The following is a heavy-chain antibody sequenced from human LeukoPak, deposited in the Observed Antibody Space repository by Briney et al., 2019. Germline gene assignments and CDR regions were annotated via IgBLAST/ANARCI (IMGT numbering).Heavy chain of an antibody. J-gene: IGHJ6*03. CDR2: IYYSGST. Sequence: SETLSLTCTVSGGSISSSSYYWGWIRQTPGKGLEWIGSIYYSGSTNYNPSLKSRVTMSVDTSKNQFSLNLSSVTAADTAVYYCARGGRSSSWLYYMDVWGKGTTVTISS. D-gene: IGHD6-13*01. V-gene: IGHV4-39*07. CDR3: ARGGRSSSWLYYMDV. CDR1: GGSISSSSYY.